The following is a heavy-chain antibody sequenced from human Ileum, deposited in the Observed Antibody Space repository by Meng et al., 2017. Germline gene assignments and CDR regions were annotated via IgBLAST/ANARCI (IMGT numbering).Heavy chain of an antibody. J-gene: IGHJ5*02. Sequence: GESLKISCETSGFSFSSYEMNWVRQAPGKGLEWISYINKRGTTTHYADSVKGRFTISRDNDKNFVYLQMNSLRAEDTAVYYCVRFNSRDWYDPWGQGTLVTGSS. CDR2: INKRGTTT. V-gene: IGHV3-48*03. D-gene: IGHD4-11*01. CDR3: VRFNSRDWYDP. CDR1: GFSFSSYE.